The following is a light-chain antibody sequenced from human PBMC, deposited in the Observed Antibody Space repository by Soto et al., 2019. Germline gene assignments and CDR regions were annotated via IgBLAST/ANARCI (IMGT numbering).Light chain of an antibody. CDR1: TSDVGSYNY. J-gene: IGLJ1*01. Sequence: QSVLTQPPSASGSPGQSVTISCTGTTSDVGSYNYVSWYQQHPGKAPKLMIYEVTKRPSGVPDRFTGSKSGNTAYLTVSGLQPDDEADYYCSSYAGSNNKVFGTGTKLTVL. V-gene: IGLV2-8*01. CDR3: SSYAGSNNKV. CDR2: EVT.